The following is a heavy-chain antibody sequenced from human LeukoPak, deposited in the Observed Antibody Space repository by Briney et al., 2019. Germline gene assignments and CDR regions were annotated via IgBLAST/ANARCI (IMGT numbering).Heavy chain of an antibody. Sequence: ASVKVSCKASGGTFSSYAISWVRQAPGPGLEWMGGIIPIFGTANYAQKFQGRVKITTDESTSTAYMELSSLRSEDTALYYCARPGKQLVIPPSSWLHPWGQGTVVTVSS. CDR3: ARPGKQLVIPPSSWLHP. CDR1: GGTFSSYA. CDR2: IIPIFGTA. V-gene: IGHV1-69*05. J-gene: IGHJ5*02. D-gene: IGHD6-6*01.